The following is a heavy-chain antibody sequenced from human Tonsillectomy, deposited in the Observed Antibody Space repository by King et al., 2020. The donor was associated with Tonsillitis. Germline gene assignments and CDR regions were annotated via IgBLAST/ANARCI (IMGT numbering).Heavy chain of an antibody. J-gene: IGHJ4*02. CDR1: GFTFSSYD. Sequence: VQLVESGGGLVKPGGSLRLSCAASGFTFSSYDLNWVRRAPGKGLEWVSSIDSSSSHIYYEDSVKGRFTISRDNAKNSLYLQMNSLRGEDTAVYYCARYGGGSFDYWGQGTLVTVSS. CDR3: ARYGGGSFDY. V-gene: IGHV3-21*01. D-gene: IGHD3-10*01. CDR2: IDSSSSHI.